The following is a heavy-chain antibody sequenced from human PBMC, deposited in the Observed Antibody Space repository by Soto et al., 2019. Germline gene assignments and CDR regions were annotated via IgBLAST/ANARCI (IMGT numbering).Heavy chain of an antibody. D-gene: IGHD2-15*01. Sequence: PGEALKISFKGSGYSFTSYWIGWVRQLPGKGLEWMGIIYPGDSDTRYSPSFQGQVTISADKSISTAYLQWSSLKDSDTAMYYWAGHLRYSWIHQCSGMDVWGQGTTVTVSS. J-gene: IGHJ6*02. CDR2: IYPGDSDT. CDR3: AGHLRYSWIHQCSGMDV. CDR1: GYSFTSYW. V-gene: IGHV5-51*01.